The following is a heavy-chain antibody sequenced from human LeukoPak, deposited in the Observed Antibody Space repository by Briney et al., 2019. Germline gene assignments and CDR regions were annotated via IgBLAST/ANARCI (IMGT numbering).Heavy chain of an antibody. J-gene: IGHJ4*02. D-gene: IGHD3-9*01. V-gene: IGHV3-30*18. CDR1: GFTFSSYG. CDR3: AKDMGRFDWLLSNYFDY. Sequence: PGGSLRLSCAASGFTFSSYGMHWVSQAPGKGLEWVAVISYDGSNKYYADSVKGRFTISRDNSKNTLYLQMNSLRAEDTAVYYCAKDMGRFDWLLSNYFDYWGQGTLVTVSS. CDR2: ISYDGSNK.